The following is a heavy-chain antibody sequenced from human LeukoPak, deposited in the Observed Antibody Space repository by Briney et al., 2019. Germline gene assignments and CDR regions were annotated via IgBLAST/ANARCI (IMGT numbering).Heavy chain of an antibody. J-gene: IGHJ4*02. CDR3: AKDLGGSYSGGFDY. V-gene: IGHV3-30*18. D-gene: IGHD1-26*01. CDR2: ISYDGSNK. CDR1: GFTFSSYG. Sequence: PGGSLRLSCAASGFTFSSYGMHWVXQAXXXXXXXXXVISYDGSNKYYADSVKGRFTISRDNSKNTLYLQMNSLRAEDTAVYYCAKDLGGSYSGGFDYWGQGTLVTVSS.